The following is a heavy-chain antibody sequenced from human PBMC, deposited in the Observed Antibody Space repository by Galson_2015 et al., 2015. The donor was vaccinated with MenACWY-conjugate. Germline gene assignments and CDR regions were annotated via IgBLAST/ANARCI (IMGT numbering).Heavy chain of an antibody. CDR2: IDPSDSYT. Sequence: QSGAEVKKPGESLRISCSGSGYSFTSYWISWVRQMPGKGLEWMGRIDPSDSYTHYSPSFQGHVTISVDISTRTAYLQWSSLRASDAAMYYCARTYFSGTGYYSYTDVSATRTTVPVSS. D-gene: IGHD3-10*01. CDR1: GYSFTSYW. CDR3: ARTYFSGTGYYSYTDV. J-gene: IGHJ6*03. V-gene: IGHV5-10-1*01.